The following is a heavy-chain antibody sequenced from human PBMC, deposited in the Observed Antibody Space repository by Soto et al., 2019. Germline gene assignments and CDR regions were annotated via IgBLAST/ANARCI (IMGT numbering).Heavy chain of an antibody. Sequence: GASVKVSCKASGYTFTSYDINWVRQATGQGLEWMGWMNPNSGNTGYAQKFQGRVTMTRNTSISTAYMELSSLRSEDTAVYYCARGDPLGYCSSTSCYAGTANPRWGQGTLVTVSS. CDR2: MNPNSGNT. CDR1: GYTFTSYD. D-gene: IGHD2-2*01. J-gene: IGHJ4*02. CDR3: ARGDPLGYCSSTSCYAGTANPR. V-gene: IGHV1-8*01.